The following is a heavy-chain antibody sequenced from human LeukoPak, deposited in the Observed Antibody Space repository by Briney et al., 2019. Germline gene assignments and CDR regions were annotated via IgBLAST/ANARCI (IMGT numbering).Heavy chain of an antibody. CDR2: INHSGST. CDR3: ARTLYSFSHSYSGSYYFYFDY. V-gene: IGHV4-34*01. Sequence: SETLSLTCAVYGGSFSGYYWSWIRQPPGKGLEWIGEINHSGSTNYNPSLKSRVTISVDTSKNQFSLKLSSVTAADTAVYYCARTLYSFSHSYSGSYYFYFDYWGQGTLVTVSS. J-gene: IGHJ4*02. D-gene: IGHD1-26*01. CDR1: GGSFSGYY.